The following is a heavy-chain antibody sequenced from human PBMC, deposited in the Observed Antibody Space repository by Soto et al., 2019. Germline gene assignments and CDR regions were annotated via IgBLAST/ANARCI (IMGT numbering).Heavy chain of an antibody. CDR2: IDYSGTT. J-gene: IGHJ5*02. Sequence: SETLSLTCTVSGGSISSSSYHWGWIRQPPGKGLEWIGSIDYSGTTFYNASLNSRVTISADTSKNQFSLKLSSVTAADTALYYCARRTNTAGGWFDPWGQGALVTVS. V-gene: IGHV4-39*01. CDR3: ARRTNTAGGWFDP. CDR1: GGSISSSSYH. D-gene: IGHD6-13*01.